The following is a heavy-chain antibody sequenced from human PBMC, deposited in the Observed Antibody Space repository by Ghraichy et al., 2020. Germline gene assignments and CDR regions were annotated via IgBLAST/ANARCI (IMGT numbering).Heavy chain of an antibody. D-gene: IGHD2-15*01. J-gene: IGHJ5*02. V-gene: IGHV4-34*01. CDR3: ARGDPGLCSGGGCFSS. CDR1: GGSFSGYY. CDR2: INHSGST. Sequence: SETLSLTCDVYGGSFSGYYWSWIRQPPGKGLEWIGEINHSGSTNYNPSLKSRVTISVDKSKNQFSLMMSSVTAADTAVYYCARGDPGLCSGGGCFSSWGQGTLVTVSS.